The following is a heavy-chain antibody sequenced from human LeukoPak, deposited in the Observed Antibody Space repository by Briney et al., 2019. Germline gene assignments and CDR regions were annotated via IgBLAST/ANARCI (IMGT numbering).Heavy chain of an antibody. D-gene: IGHD3-10*01. CDR3: ARSPGHYFDY. CDR1: GGSVSYYY. J-gene: IGHJ4*02. V-gene: IGHV4-59*02. CDR2: IYYSGST. Sequence: SETLSLTCTVSGGSVSYYYWSWIRQPPGKGLEWIAYIYYSGSTNYNPSLRSRVTISVDTSKNQVSLKLSSVTAADTAVYYCARSPGHYFDYWGQGTLVTVSS.